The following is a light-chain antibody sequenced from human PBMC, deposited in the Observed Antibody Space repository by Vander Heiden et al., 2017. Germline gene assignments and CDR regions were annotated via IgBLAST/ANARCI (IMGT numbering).Light chain of an antibody. J-gene: IGKJ1*01. V-gene: IGKV3-15*01. CDR2: GAS. Sequence: DTVMTQSPATLSVSPGERATLSCRASQSVSSNLAWYQQKPGQAPRLLIYGASTRATGIPARFSGSGSGTEFTLTISSLQSEDFAVYYCQQYNNWWTFGQGTKVEIK. CDR3: QQYNNWWT. CDR1: QSVSSN.